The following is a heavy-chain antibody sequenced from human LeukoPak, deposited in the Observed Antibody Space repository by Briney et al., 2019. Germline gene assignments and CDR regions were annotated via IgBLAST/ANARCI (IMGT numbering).Heavy chain of an antibody. CDR1: GGSISSYY. CDR3: ARVTAVDSQAPKWFDP. Sequence: PSETLSLTCTVSGGSISSYYWSWIRQPAGKGLEWIGRIYTSGSTNYNPSLKSRVTMSVDTSKNQFSLKLSSVTAADTAVYYCARVTAVDSQAPKWFDPWGQGTLVTVSS. J-gene: IGHJ5*02. D-gene: IGHD6-19*01. V-gene: IGHV4-4*07. CDR2: IYTSGST.